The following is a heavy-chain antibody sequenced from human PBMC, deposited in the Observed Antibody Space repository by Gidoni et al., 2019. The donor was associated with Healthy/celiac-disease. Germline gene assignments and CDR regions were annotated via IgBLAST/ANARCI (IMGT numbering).Heavy chain of an antibody. CDR3: ARKGAVRFSYYYYMDV. V-gene: IGHV4-39*01. CDR1: GSSTSSSSYY. Sequence: QLQLQESCPGLVKPSETLSLTCTVSGSSTSSSSYYWGWIRQPPGKGLDGIGSSYYSGSTYYNPSLKSRVTISVDTSKNQFSLKLSSVTAADTAVYYCARKGAVRFSYYYYMDVWGKGTTVTVSS. J-gene: IGHJ6*03. CDR2: SYYSGST. D-gene: IGHD3-10*01.